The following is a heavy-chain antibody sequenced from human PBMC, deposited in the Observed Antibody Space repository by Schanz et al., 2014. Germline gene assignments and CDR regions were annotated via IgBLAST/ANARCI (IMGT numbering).Heavy chain of an antibody. CDR2: ISWNSGSI. V-gene: IGHV3-11*04. J-gene: IGHJ4*02. CDR1: GFTFSDYY. Sequence: QVQLVDSGGGLVKPGGSLRLSCAASGFTFSDYYMTWIRQAPGKGLEWVSSISWNSGSIDYADSVKGRFTISRDNSKNTLFLQMSSLRSEDTAVYYCARDGDFDYWGQGTLVTVSS. CDR3: ARDGDFDY.